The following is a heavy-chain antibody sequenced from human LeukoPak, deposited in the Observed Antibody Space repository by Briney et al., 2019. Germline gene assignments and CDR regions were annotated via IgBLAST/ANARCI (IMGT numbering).Heavy chain of an antibody. CDR2: IYYSGST. D-gene: IGHD6-19*01. Sequence: PSETLSLTCTVSGGSISSYYWSWIRQPPGKGLEWIGYIYYSGSTNYNPSLKSRVTISVDTSKNQFSLNLTSVTAADTAIYYCARGGSSGWYGRGFFDYWGQGTLVTVSS. J-gene: IGHJ4*02. V-gene: IGHV4-59*12. CDR1: GGSISSYY. CDR3: ARGGSSGWYGRGFFDY.